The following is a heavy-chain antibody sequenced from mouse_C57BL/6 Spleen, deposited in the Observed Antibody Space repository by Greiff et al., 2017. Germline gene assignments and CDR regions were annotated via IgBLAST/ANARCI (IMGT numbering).Heavy chain of an antibody. CDR1: GYTFTSYW. V-gene: IGHV1-64*01. CDR2: IHPNSGST. D-gene: IGHD1-1*01. Sequence: QVQLQQPGAELVKPGASVKLSCKASGYTFTSYWMPWVKQRPGQGLEWIGMIHPNSGSTNYNEKFKSKATLTVDKSSSTAYMQLSSLTSEDSAVYYCARFPYYYGSSYDYAMDYWGQGTSVTVSS. CDR3: ARFPYYYGSSYDYAMDY. J-gene: IGHJ4*01.